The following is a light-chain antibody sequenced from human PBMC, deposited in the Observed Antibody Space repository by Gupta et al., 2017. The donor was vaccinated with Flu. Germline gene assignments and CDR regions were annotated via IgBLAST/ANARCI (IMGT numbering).Light chain of an antibody. CDR3: GTWENRLWV. Sequence: QSVLTQPPSVSAASGQKVTISCSGSSSNIGNNYVSWYQQLPGTAPKLLIYENDRRPSGIPDRFSGSKSGTSANLGITGLQTGDEADYYCGTWENRLWVFGGGTKLTVL. J-gene: IGLJ3*02. CDR2: END. V-gene: IGLV1-51*01. CDR1: SSNIGNNY.